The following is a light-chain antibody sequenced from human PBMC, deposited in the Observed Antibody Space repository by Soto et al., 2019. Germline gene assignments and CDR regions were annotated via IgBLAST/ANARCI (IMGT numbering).Light chain of an antibody. CDR3: QQYHNWPVT. CDR1: QSICID. V-gene: IGKV3-15*01. J-gene: IGKJ4*01. CDR2: GAS. Sequence: EIVMTQSPATLSVSPGERATLSCRASQSICIDLAWYHHKPGQAPRLLISGASTGATGVPPRFSGSGSGTDFTLTVNSLQSEDIAVYYCQQYHNWPVTFGGGTKVDI.